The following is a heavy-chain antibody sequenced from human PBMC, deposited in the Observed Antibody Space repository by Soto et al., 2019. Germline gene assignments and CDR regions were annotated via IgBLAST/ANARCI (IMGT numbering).Heavy chain of an antibody. J-gene: IGHJ4*02. D-gene: IGHD5-18*01. Sequence: PSETLSLTCTVSGGSVSSASYYWTWIRQPPGKGLEWIGYIYYTGNTNYNPSLKSRVTISVDTSKNQLSLKLTSVTAADTAVYYCARDIRGYSRAFDYWGQGTLATVSS. V-gene: IGHV4-61*01. CDR1: GGSVSSASYY. CDR2: IYYTGNT. CDR3: ARDIRGYSRAFDY.